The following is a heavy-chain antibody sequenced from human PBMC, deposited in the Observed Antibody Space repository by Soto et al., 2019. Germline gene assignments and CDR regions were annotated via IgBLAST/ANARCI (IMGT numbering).Heavy chain of an antibody. CDR1: GYTFTSYY. J-gene: IGHJ4*02. V-gene: IGHV1-46*03. CDR3: ARWGRVDCSGGSCYSNFDY. Sequence: QVQLVQSGAEVKKPGASVKVSCKASGYTFTSYYMHWVRQAPGQGLEWMGIINPSGGSTSYAQKFQGRVTMNRETSTSTVYMELSRLRSEDTAVYYCARWGRVDCSGGSCYSNFDYWGQGTLVTVSS. CDR2: INPSGGST. D-gene: IGHD2-15*01.